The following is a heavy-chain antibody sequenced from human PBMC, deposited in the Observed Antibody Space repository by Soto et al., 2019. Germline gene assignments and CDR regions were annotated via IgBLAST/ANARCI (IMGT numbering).Heavy chain of an antibody. D-gene: IGHD2-8*01. CDR1: GYTSTRYG. J-gene: IGHJ6*02. CDR2: ISGYNGDT. Sequence: GASVKVSCKASGYTSTRYGISWVRQAPGQGLEWMGWISGYNGDTNYAQKFQGRVTMTIDTSTSTAYMELRSLTSDDTVVYYCAKNGQPPYYYYGMDVWGQGTTVTVSS. CDR3: AKNGQPPYYYYGMDV. V-gene: IGHV1-18*01.